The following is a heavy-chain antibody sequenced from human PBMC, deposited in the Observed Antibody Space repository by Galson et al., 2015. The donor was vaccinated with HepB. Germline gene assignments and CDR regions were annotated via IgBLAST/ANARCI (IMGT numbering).Heavy chain of an antibody. V-gene: IGHV3-23*01. CDR1: GFTFSSYA. Sequence: SLRLSCAASGFTFSSYAMSWVRQAPGKGLEWVSAISGSGGSTYYADSVKGRFTISRDNSKNTLYLQMNGLRAEDTAVYYCAKDSGVADAQQPQNPYYYYGMDVWGQGTTVTVSS. J-gene: IGHJ6*02. D-gene: IGHD6-13*01. CDR2: ISGSGGST. CDR3: AKDSGVADAQQPQNPYYYYGMDV.